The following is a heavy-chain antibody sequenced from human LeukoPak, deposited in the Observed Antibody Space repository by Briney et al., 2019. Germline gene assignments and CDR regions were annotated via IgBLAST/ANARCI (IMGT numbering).Heavy chain of an antibody. CDR1: GYTLADSH. D-gene: IGHD3-22*01. V-gene: IGHV1-2*02. CDR3: ARDRAYDSSGNPMFNP. J-gene: IGHJ5*02. Sequence: ASVKVSCKASGYTLADSHIQWVRQAPGHGLEWMGTLNPHSGATHYAQKFRGRVTMTRDTSVNTAYMELSRLTSDDTAVYYCARDRAYDSSGNPMFNPWGQGTPVPVSS. CDR2: LNPHSGAT.